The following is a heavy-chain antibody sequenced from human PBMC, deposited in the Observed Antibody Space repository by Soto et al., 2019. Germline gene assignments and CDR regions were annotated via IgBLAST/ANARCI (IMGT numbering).Heavy chain of an antibody. CDR1: GGTFSSYA. V-gene: IGHV1-8*02. CDR3: ARRAETNGWNGFGADKYYFDF. Sequence: QVQLVQSGAEVKKPGSSVKVSCKASGGTFSSYAISWVRQATGQGLEWMGWMNPSTGNSGYAQKFQGRVTMTSDTTISTAHMELSSLRSEDTAVYYCARRAETNGWNGFGADKYYFDFWGQGTLVTVSS. CDR2: MNPSTGNS. D-gene: IGHD1-1*01. J-gene: IGHJ4*02.